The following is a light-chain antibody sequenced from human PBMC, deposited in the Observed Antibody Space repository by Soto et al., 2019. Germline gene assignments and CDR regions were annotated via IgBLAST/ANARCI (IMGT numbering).Light chain of an antibody. CDR1: QILLHLNGNNY. J-gene: IGKJ5*01. Sequence: DIVMTQSPLSLPVTPGEPSSISCSSIQILLHLNGNNYLDWYLQKPGQSPQLLIYLGSNRASGVPDRFSGSGSGTDFTLKISRVEAEDVGIYYCMQALQNPVTFGQGTRLEIK. CDR2: LGS. V-gene: IGKV2-28*01. CDR3: MQALQNPVT.